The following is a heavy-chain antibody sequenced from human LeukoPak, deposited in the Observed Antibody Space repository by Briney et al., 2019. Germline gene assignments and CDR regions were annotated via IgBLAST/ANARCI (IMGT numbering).Heavy chain of an antibody. D-gene: IGHD2-2*01. CDR2: IVVGSGNT. J-gene: IGHJ6*02. Sequence: ASVKVSCKASGFTFTSSAMQWVRQARGQRLEWIGWIVVGSGNTNYAQKFQERVTITRDMSTSTAYMELSGLRSEDTAVYYCAADRGIVVVPRDYYGMDVWGQGTTVTVSS. CDR3: AADRGIVVVPRDYYGMDV. V-gene: IGHV1-58*02. CDR1: GFTFTSSA.